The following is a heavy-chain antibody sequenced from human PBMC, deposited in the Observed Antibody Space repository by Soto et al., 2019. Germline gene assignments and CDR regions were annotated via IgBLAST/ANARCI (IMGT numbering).Heavy chain of an antibody. J-gene: IGHJ4*02. CDR3: AKSSSGLRDYFDS. Sequence: GGSLRLSCAASRFTFSKYAMSWVRQAPGKGLEWVATTSYDGLNTFYGESVRGRFSISRDTSKNTLFLQMNSLKTEDTAVYYCAKSSSGLRDYFDSWGRGTLVTVSS. CDR2: TSYDGLNT. V-gene: IGHV3-23*01. D-gene: IGHD3-10*01. CDR1: RFTFSKYA.